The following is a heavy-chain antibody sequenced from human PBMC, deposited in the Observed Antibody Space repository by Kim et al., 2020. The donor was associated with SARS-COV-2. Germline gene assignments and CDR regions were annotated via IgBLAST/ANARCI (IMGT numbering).Heavy chain of an antibody. CDR1: GFTFSGSA. CDR3: TRRKEGYCSGGSCLYYHYYGMGV. CDR2: IRSKANSYAT. V-gene: IGHV3-73*01. Sequence: GGSLRLSCAASGFTFSGSAMHWVRQASGKGLEWVGRIRSKANSYATAYAASGKGRFTISRDDSKNTAYLQMNSLKTEDTAVYYCTRRKEGYCSGGSCLYYHYYGMGVWGQGTTVTVSS. J-gene: IGHJ6*02. D-gene: IGHD2-15*01.